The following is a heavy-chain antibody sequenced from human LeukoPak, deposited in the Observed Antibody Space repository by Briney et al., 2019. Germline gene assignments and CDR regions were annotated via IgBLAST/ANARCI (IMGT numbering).Heavy chain of an antibody. D-gene: IGHD1-14*01. CDR1: GYTFTRYD. J-gene: IGHJ6*02. V-gene: IGHV1-8*01. Sequence: ASVKVSCKASGYTFTRYDINWVRQATGQGLEWMGWMNPNSGNTGYAQKFQGRVTMTRNTYISTAYMELSSLRSEDTAVYYCARGPPEFYYYYYGMDVWGQGTTVTVSS. CDR2: MNPNSGNT. CDR3: ARGPPEFYYYYYGMDV.